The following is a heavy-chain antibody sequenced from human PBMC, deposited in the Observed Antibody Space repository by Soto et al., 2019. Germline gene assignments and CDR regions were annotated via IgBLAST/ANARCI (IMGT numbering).Heavy chain of an antibody. CDR3: ARHEYCISTSCSISVDF. J-gene: IGHJ4*02. V-gene: IGHV4-39*01. CDR2: IYYSGST. D-gene: IGHD2-2*01. CDR1: GGSISSSSYY. Sequence: PSETLSLTCTVSGGSISSSSYYWGWIRQPPGKGLEWIGSIYYSGSTYYNPSLKSRVTISVDTSKNQFSLKLSSVTAADTAVYYCARHEYCISTSCSISVDFWGQGTRVTVAS.